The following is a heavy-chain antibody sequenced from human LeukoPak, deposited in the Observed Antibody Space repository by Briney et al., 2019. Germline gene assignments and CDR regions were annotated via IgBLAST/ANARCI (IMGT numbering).Heavy chain of an antibody. CDR1: GGSISTGLYY. V-gene: IGHV4-61*02. Sequence: SETLSLTCTVSGGSISTGLYYWNWIRQPAGKGLEWIGRIYSSGSTNYNPSLKSRVTISVDTSKNQFSLKLSSVTAADTAVYYCAREDITMVRGVKSRYMDVWGQGTLVSVSS. CDR3: AREDITMVRGVKSRYMDV. CDR2: IYSSGST. J-gene: IGHJ4*02. D-gene: IGHD3-10*01.